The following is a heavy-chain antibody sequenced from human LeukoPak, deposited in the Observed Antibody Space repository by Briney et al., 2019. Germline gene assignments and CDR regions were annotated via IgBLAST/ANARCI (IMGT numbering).Heavy chain of an antibody. CDR1: GGSISSSSYY. CDR3: ARRQKYCSSTSCYQPFDY. D-gene: IGHD2-2*01. J-gene: IGHJ4*02. V-gene: IGHV4-39*01. Sequence: PSETLSLTCTVSGGSISSSSYYWGWIRQPPGKGLEWIGSIYYSGSTYYNPSLKSRVTISVDTSKSQFSLKLSSVTAADTAVYYCARRQKYCSSTSCYQPFDYWGQGTLVTVSS. CDR2: IYYSGST.